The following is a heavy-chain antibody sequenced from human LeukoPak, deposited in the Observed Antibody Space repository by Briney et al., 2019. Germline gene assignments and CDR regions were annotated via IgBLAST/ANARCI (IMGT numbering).Heavy chain of an antibody. Sequence: GGSLRLSCAASGFTFNNAWMSWVRQAPGKGLEWVGRIKSKTDGGTTDYAAPVKGRFIISRDDSKNMLYLQMNSLKTEDTAVYYCTTESDTALVVDYWGRGTLVTVSS. V-gene: IGHV3-15*01. CDR2: IKSKTDGGTT. D-gene: IGHD5-18*01. CDR1: GFTFNNAW. CDR3: TTESDTALVVDY. J-gene: IGHJ4*02.